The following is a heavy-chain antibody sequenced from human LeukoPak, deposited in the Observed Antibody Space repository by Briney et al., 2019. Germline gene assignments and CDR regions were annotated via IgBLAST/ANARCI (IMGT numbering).Heavy chain of an antibody. CDR1: QFTFTYYA. CDR2: VGASGTHT. Sequence: GGSLRLSCSASQFTFTYYAMTWVRQAPGKGLEWVSGVGASGTHTYYADSVEGGFTISRDNSKNTLFLQLNSLRLEDTAVYYCAKEISAYGSRGYDSWGQGTLVTVSS. D-gene: IGHD3-10*01. CDR3: AKEISAYGSRGYDS. J-gene: IGHJ4*02. V-gene: IGHV3-23*01.